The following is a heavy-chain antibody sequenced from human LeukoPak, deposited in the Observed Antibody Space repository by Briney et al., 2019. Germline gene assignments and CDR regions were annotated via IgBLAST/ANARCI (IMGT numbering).Heavy chain of an antibody. D-gene: IGHD4-17*01. J-gene: IGHJ4*02. Sequence: GGSLRLSCAASGFTFSSYWMSWVRQAPGKGLEWVANIKQDGSEKYYVDSVKGRFTISRDNAKNSLYLQMNSLRAEDTAVYYCAREGLPPIHGAVTIYYFDYWGQGTLVTVSS. CDR3: AREGLPPIHGAVTIYYFDY. CDR1: GFTFSSYW. CDR2: IKQDGSEK. V-gene: IGHV3-7*01.